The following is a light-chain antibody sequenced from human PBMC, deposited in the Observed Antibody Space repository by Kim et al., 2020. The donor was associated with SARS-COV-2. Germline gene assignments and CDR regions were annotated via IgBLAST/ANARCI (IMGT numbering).Light chain of an antibody. CDR1: NLGDKY. V-gene: IGLV3-1*01. Sequence: SYELTQPPSVSVSPGQTATFTCSGDNLGDKYICWYQQKSGQSPVLVIYQNYKRPSGIPERFSGSNSGNTATLTISGTQAMDEADYYCQAWDSSTGVFGGGTQLTVL. CDR3: QAWDSSTGV. J-gene: IGLJ2*01. CDR2: QNY.